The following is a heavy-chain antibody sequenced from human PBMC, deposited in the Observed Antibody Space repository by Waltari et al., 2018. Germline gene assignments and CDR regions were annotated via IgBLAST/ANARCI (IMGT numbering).Heavy chain of an antibody. CDR2: IYYSGST. CDR1: GGSISSHY. D-gene: IGHD3-16*02. V-gene: IGHV4-59*11. Sequence: QVQLQESGPGLVKPSETLSLTCTVSGGSISSHYWRWIRQPPGKGLEWIGYIYYSGSTNYNPSRKSRVTISVDTSKNQFSLKLSSVTAADTAVYYCARDTSNDYIWGSYRTFDYWGQGTLVTVSS. J-gene: IGHJ4*02. CDR3: ARDTSNDYIWGSYRTFDY.